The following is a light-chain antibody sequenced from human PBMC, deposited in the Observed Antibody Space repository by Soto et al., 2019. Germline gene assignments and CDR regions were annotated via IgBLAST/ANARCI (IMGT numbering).Light chain of an antibody. CDR1: QSISVW. CDR2: QAS. J-gene: IGKJ3*01. CDR3: QLYNTYRAA. Sequence: DIQMTQSPSTLSASVGDRVTITCRASQSISVWLAWYQQKPGIAPKLLIYQASTLESGVPSRFSGSGSGTEFTLPTSSLQPDDFAPYYCQLYNTYRAAFGPGTRVEIK. V-gene: IGKV1-5*03.